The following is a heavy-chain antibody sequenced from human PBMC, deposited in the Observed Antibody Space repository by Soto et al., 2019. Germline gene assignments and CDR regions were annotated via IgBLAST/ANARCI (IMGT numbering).Heavy chain of an antibody. CDR1: GGSFSGYY. V-gene: IGHV4-34*01. CDR2: INHSGST. J-gene: IGHJ4*02. CDR3: ARGNTIFGVVPKIPYFDY. D-gene: IGHD3-3*01. Sequence: SETLSLTCAVYGGSFSGYYWSWIRQPPGKGLEWIGEINHSGSTNYNPSLKSRVTISVDTSKNQFSLKLSSVTAADTAVYYCARGNTIFGVVPKIPYFDYWGQGTLVTAPQ.